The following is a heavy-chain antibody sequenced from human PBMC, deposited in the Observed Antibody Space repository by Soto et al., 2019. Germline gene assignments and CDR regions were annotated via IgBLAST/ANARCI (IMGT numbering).Heavy chain of an antibody. V-gene: IGHV1-69*13. CDR2: IIPIFGTA. CDR1: GGTFSSYA. J-gene: IGHJ4*02. Sequence: SVKVSCKASGGTFSSYAISWVRQAPGQGLEWMGGIIPIFGTANYAQKFQGRVTITADESTSTAYMELSSLRFDDTAVYYCARDQRARDWPGEDYWGQGTLVTVSS. CDR3: ARDQRARDWPGEDY. D-gene: IGHD2-21*02.